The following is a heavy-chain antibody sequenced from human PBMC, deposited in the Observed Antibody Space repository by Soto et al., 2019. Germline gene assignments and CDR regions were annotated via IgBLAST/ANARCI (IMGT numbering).Heavy chain of an antibody. CDR2: INYSGRT. CDR3: ARQSDCCSTSCYTGMVWFDP. V-gene: IGHV4-39*01. Sequence: SETLSLTCTVSGGSISSSSYYWGWIRQPPGKGLEWIGSINYSGRTYYTPALKSRVPISVDTSMNQFHLKLSSVTAADTAVYYCARQSDCCSTSCYTGMVWFDPWGQGTLVTVSS. J-gene: IGHJ5*02. CDR1: GGSISSSSYY. D-gene: IGHD2-2*02.